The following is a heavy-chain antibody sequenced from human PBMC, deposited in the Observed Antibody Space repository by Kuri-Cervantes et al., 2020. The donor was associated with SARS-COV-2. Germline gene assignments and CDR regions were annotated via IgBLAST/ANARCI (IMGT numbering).Heavy chain of an antibody. V-gene: IGHV4-39*01. Sequence: GSLRLSCTVSGGSISSSSYYWGWIRQPPGKGLEWIGSIYYSGSTYYNPSLKSRVTISVDTSKNQFSLKLSSVTAAGTAVYYCARGGEMRLRKTGTVIDYWGQGTLVTVSS. D-gene: IGHD1-1*01. J-gene: IGHJ4*02. CDR2: IYYSGST. CDR3: ARGGEMRLRKTGTVIDY. CDR1: GGSISSSSYY.